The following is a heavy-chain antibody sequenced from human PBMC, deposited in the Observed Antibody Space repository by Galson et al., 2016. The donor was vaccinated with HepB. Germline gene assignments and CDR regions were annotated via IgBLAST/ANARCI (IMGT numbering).Heavy chain of an antibody. D-gene: IGHD4-17*01. Sequence: SLRLSCAASGFTFSTYGMHWVRQAPGKGLEWVAVIWYDGSNQYYAHSVEGRFTISRDNSKNTVFPQMNSLRAEDTAVYYCARGRGYGDSPAYFDYWGQGTLVTVSS. CDR3: ARGRGYGDSPAYFDY. J-gene: IGHJ4*02. V-gene: IGHV3-33*01. CDR1: GFTFSTYG. CDR2: IWYDGSNQ.